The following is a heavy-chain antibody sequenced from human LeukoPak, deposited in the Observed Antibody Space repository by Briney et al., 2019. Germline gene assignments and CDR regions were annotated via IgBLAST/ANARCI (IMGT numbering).Heavy chain of an antibody. CDR2: ISTSGST. J-gene: IGHJ5*02. V-gene: IGHV4-4*07. D-gene: IGHD2-2*01. CDR3: ARHISSVPAADNWFDP. CDR1: GGSISSYY. Sequence: PSETLSLTCTVSGGSISSYYWSWIRQPAGKGLKSIGHISTSGSTNYNPSLKSRVTISVDTSKNQFSLNLSSVTAADTAVYYCARHISSVPAADNWFDPWGQGTLVTVSS.